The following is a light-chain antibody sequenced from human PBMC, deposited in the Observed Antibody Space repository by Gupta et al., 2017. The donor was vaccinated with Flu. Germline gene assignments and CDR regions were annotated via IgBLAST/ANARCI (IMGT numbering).Light chain of an antibody. CDR1: SSNIGAGYD. CDR2: VNS. V-gene: IGLV1-40*01. CDR3: QSYDSSRSGYWV. Sequence: QSVLTQPPSVSGAPGQPVTISCTGSSSNIGAGYDVHWYQQLPGTAPKLLIYVNSNRPSGVPDRFSGSKSGTSASLAITGLQAEDEADYDCQSYDSSRSGYWVFGGGTKLTVL. J-gene: IGLJ3*02.